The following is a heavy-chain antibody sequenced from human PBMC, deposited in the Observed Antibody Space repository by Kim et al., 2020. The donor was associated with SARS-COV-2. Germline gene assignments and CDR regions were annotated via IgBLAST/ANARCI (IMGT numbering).Heavy chain of an antibody. V-gene: IGHV3-23*02. CDR3: AKDHAASLYGMDV. J-gene: IGHJ6*02. Sequence: KARFTSPRDNTKNPLSLQMNSLRAEDTAVYYCAKDHAASLYGMDVWGQGTTVTVSS.